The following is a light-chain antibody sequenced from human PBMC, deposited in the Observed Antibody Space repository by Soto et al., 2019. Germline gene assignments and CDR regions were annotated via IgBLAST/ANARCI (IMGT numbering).Light chain of an antibody. J-gene: IGKJ1*01. V-gene: IGKV3-15*01. Sequence: EIVMTQSPATLSVSPGERATLSCRASQSVSSNLAWYQQKPGQAPRLLIYGASTRATGIPARFSGSGSGTEFTLTISSLQSEDFADYSWQTDNNWLALFGQGPMVDIK. CDR2: GAS. CDR3: QTDNNWLAL. CDR1: QSVSSN.